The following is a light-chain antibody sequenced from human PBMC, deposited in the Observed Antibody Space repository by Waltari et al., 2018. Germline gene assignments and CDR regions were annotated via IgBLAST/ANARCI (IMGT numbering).Light chain of an antibody. CDR3: QQRSNWPPIT. V-gene: IGKV3-11*01. CDR1: QSVGSS. J-gene: IGKJ5*01. Sequence: EIVLTQSPVTLSLAPGERATLSCWASQSVGSSLAWYQQKPGQAPRLLMYDASNRATGVPARFNGSGFGTDFTLTIISLQSEDSAVYYCQQRSNWPPITFGQGTRLESK. CDR2: DAS.